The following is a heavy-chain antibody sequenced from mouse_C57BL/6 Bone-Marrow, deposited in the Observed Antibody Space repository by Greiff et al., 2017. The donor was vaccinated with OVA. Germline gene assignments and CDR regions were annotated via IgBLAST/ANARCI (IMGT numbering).Heavy chain of an antibody. Sequence: DVKLVESGGGLVKPGGSLKLSCAASGFTFSSYTMSWVRQTPEKRLEWVATISGGGGNTYYPDSVKGRFTISRDNAKNTLYLQMSSLRSEDTALYYCARRGWLLRFAYWGQGTLVTVSA. D-gene: IGHD2-3*01. V-gene: IGHV5-9*01. CDR3: ARRGWLLRFAY. CDR1: GFTFSSYT. CDR2: ISGGGGNT. J-gene: IGHJ3*01.